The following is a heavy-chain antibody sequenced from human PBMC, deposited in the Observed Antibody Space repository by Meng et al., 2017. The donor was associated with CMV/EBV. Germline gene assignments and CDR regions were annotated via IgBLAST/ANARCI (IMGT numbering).Heavy chain of an antibody. CDR2: INSDGSST. D-gene: IGHD7-27*01. CDR1: GFTFSSYW. Sequence: EGEVVGAGGGLVRPGGSLGPPWAAYGFTFSSYWMHWVRQAPGKGLVWVSRINSDGSSTSYADSVKGRFTISRDNAKNTLYLQMNSLRAEDTAVYYCARDRLLGWFDPWGQGTLVTVSS. J-gene: IGHJ5*02. CDR3: ARDRLLGWFDP. V-gene: IGHV3-74*01.